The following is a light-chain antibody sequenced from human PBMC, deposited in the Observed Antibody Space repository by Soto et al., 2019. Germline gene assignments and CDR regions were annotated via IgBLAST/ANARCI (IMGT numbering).Light chain of an antibody. V-gene: IGKV3-20*01. CDR2: DSS. Sequence: EIVLTQSTATLSLSPGERATLSCRASQSLSSNFLAWYQQKPGQPPRLLIYDSSTRATGFPDRFSGSGSGTDFTLTIISLEPEDFAVYYCQQYDISPSTFGQGTKV. J-gene: IGKJ1*01. CDR3: QQYDISPST. CDR1: QSLSSNF.